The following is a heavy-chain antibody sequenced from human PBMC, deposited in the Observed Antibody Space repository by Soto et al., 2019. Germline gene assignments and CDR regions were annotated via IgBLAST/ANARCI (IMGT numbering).Heavy chain of an antibody. Sequence: GASVKVSCKVSGYTLTELSMHWVRQAPGKGLEWMGGFDPEDGETIYAQKFQGRVTMTEDTSIDTAYMELSSLRSEDTAVYYCATAQAPQGRVVIIGVYYYYGMDVWGQGTTVTVSS. V-gene: IGHV1-24*01. CDR3: ATAQAPQGRVVIIGVYYYYGMDV. CDR2: FDPEDGET. CDR1: GYTLTELS. D-gene: IGHD3-3*01. J-gene: IGHJ6*02.